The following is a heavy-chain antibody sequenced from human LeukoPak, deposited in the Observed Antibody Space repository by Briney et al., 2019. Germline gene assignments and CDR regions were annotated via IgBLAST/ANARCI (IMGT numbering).Heavy chain of an antibody. V-gene: IGHV3-74*01. CDR2: LSTDGGVA. D-gene: IGHD3-9*01. CDR3: AKAGSSYYDILTGYYPYYYYGMDV. CDR1: GFTFSRYW. J-gene: IGHJ6*02. Sequence: GGSLRLSCAASGFTFSRYWMHWVRQAPGKRLVWVSRLSTDGGVASYGDCGKGGFTISRDNSKNTLYLQMNSLRAEDTAVYYCAKAGSSYYDILTGYYPYYYYGMDVWGQGTTVTVSS.